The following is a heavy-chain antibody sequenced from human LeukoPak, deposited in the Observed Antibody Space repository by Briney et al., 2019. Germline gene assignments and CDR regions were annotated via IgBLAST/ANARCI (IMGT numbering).Heavy chain of an antibody. V-gene: IGHV3-7*01. CDR1: GFTFSSYW. D-gene: IGHD6-6*01. Sequence: GGSLRLSCAASGFTFSSYWMSWARQAPGKGLEWVANIKQDGSEKYYVDSVKGRFTISRDNAKNSLYLQMNSLRAEDTAVYYCARDRSSSYFRYDAFDIWGQGTMVTVSS. CDR2: IKQDGSEK. J-gene: IGHJ3*02. CDR3: ARDRSSSYFRYDAFDI.